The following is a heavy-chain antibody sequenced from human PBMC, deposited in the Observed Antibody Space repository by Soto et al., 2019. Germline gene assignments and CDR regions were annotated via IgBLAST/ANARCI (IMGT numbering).Heavy chain of an antibody. CDR1: GFTLSSYW. CDR2: INSDVGST. J-gene: IGHJ3*01. V-gene: IGHV3-74*01. Sequence: EVQLVESGGGLVQPGGSLRLSCAASGFTLSSYWIHWVRQAPGKGLVWVSRINSDVGSTNYADSVKGRFIISRDNAENTVYLQMNSLRGEDTAVYYCARGSSTWRNALDVWGQGTMATVSS. CDR3: ARGSSTWRNALDV. D-gene: IGHD6-13*01.